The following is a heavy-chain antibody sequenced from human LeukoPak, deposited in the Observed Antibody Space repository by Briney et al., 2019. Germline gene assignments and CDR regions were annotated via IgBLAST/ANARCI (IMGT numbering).Heavy chain of an antibody. J-gene: IGHJ5*02. CDR1: GGSTNSNMDY. V-gene: IGHV4-39*01. Sequence: SETLSLTCTVSGGSTNSNMDYWGWIRQPPGKPLEFIGNIYYIGTTYYNPSLKSRVSISIDTSKNQFSLRLTSVNAADTAVYYCARRPASSWYNSWGQGTLVTVSS. D-gene: IGHD6-13*01. CDR3: ARRPASSWYNS. CDR2: IYYIGTT.